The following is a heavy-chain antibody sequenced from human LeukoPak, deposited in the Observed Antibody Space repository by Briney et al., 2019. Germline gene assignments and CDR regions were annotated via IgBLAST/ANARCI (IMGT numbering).Heavy chain of an antibody. D-gene: IGHD3-10*01. CDR1: GFTFRSYD. CDR3: AKRSRSGSYYNLFDY. V-gene: IGHV3-23*01. J-gene: IGHJ4*02. Sequence: GGSLRLSCAASGFTFRSYDMSWVRQAPGKGLEWVSTISGSGESTDYADSVKGRFTISRDNSKNTLYLQMNNLSAEDTAVYYCAKRSRSGSYYNLFDYWGQGKLVTVSS. CDR2: ISGSGEST.